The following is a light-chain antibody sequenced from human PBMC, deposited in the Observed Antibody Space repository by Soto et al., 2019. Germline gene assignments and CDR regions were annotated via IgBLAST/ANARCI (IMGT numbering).Light chain of an antibody. J-gene: IGLJ2*01. V-gene: IGLV2-14*01. CDR1: SSDVGGYNY. CDR3: SSYTSSSTLG. CDR2: EVS. Sequence: ALTQPASVSGSPGQSITISCTGTSSDVGGYNYVSWYQQHPGKAPKLMIYEVSNRPSGVSNRFSGSKSGNTASLTISGLQAEDEADYYCSSYTSSSTLGFGGGTKLTVL.